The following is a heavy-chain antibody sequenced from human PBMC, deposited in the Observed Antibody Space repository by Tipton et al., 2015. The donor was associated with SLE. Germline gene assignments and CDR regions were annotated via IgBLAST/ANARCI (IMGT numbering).Heavy chain of an antibody. Sequence: GLVKPSETLSLTCDVSGYSISSGYYWAWIRQPPGSGLEWIGSINDSGNTYYNPSLKSRVTISADTSKNQFSLKLSSGTAADTAIYYCARRQRGYSYAPFDNWGQGTLVPVSS. D-gene: IGHD5-18*01. CDR3: ARRQRGYSYAPFDN. V-gene: IGHV4-38-2*01. CDR2: INDSGNT. CDR1: GYSISSGYY. J-gene: IGHJ4*02.